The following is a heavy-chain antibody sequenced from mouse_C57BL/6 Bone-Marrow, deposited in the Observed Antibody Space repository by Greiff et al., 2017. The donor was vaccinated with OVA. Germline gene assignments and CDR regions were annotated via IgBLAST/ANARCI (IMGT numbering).Heavy chain of an antibody. CDR1: GFTFSDYY. D-gene: IGHD2-4*01. Sequence: EVQGVESGGGLVQPGGSLKLSCAASGFTFSDYYMYWVRQTPEKRLEWVAYISNGGGSTYYPDTVKGRFTISRDNAKNTLYLQMRRLKSEDTAMYYCARHSPNYYDYDDAMDYWGQGTSVTVSS. J-gene: IGHJ4*01. V-gene: IGHV5-12*01. CDR2: ISNGGGST. CDR3: ARHSPNYYDYDDAMDY.